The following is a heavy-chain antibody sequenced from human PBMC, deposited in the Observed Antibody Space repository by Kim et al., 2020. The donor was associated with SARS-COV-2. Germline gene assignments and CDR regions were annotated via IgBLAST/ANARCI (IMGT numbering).Heavy chain of an antibody. V-gene: IGHV4-59*01. D-gene: IGHD3-22*01. Sequence: SLKIRVPISVDTSKNQFSLKLSSVTAADTAVYYCARAARTKYYYDSSGCFDIWGQGTMVTVSS. J-gene: IGHJ3*02. CDR3: ARAARTKYYYDSSGCFDI.